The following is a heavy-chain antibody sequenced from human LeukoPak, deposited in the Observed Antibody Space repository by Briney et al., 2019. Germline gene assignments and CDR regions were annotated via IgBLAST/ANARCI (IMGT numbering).Heavy chain of an antibody. CDR3: ARVGISNWFDP. D-gene: IGHD7-27*01. CDR2: IIPIFGTA. CDR1: GYTFTGYY. Sequence: SVKVSCKASGYTFTGYYMHWVRQAPGQGLEWMGGIIPIFGTANYAQKFQGRVTITADESTSTAYMELSSLRSEDTAVYYCARVGISNWFDPWGQGTLVTVSS. V-gene: IGHV1-69*13. J-gene: IGHJ5*02.